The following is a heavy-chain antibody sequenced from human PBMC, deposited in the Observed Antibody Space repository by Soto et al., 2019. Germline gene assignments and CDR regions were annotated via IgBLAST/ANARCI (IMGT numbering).Heavy chain of an antibody. CDR2: INVDGSTT. V-gene: IGHV3-74*01. CDR1: GFTFTTYW. D-gene: IGHD3-9*01. Sequence: GGSLRLSCEASGFTFTTYWMHWVRQVPGKGLVWVSRINVDGSTTGYVDSVKGRFTISRDNAKNTLYLQMNSLKTEDTAVYYCARGPDTSTDYYGPFEYWGQGILVTVSS. J-gene: IGHJ4*02. CDR3: ARGPDTSTDYYGPFEY.